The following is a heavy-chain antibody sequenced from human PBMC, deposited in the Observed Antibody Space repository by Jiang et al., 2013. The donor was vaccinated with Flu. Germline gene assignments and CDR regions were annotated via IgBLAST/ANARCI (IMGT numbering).Heavy chain of an antibody. J-gene: IGHJ6*02. Sequence: LLKPSETLSLTCTVSGGSISSYYWSWIRQPPGKGLEWIGYIDYSGSTNYNPSLKSRVTISVDTSKNQFSLKLSSVTAADTAVYYCARHHIPNYYYYGMDVWGQGTTVTVSS. CDR2: IDYSGST. CDR1: GGSISSYY. D-gene: IGHD2-2*02. CDR3: ARHHIPNYYYYGMDV. V-gene: IGHV4-59*08.